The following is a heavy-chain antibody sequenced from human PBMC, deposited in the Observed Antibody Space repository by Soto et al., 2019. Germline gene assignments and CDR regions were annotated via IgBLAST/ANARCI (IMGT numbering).Heavy chain of an antibody. Sequence: WGSLRISCASSVFAITNTFLTWVRQAPGKGLEWVSIVYSGGSTYYADSVKGRFTISRDTSKNTVHLQMSSPRAEDTAVYYCARSPKIPSTGSYFDYWGQGTPVTVS. V-gene: IGHV3-53*01. J-gene: IGHJ4*02. CDR1: VFAITNTF. D-gene: IGHD3-10*01. CDR3: ARSPKIPSTGSYFDY. CDR2: VYSGGST.